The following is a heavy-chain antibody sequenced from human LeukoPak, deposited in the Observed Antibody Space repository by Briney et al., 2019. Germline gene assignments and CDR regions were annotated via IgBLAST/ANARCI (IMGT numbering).Heavy chain of an antibody. V-gene: IGHV4-34*01. Sequence: PSETLSLTCAVYGGSFSGYYWSWIRQPPGKGLEWIGEINHSGSTNYNPSLKSRATISVDTSKNQFSLKLSSVTAADTAVYYCARTGDSIAAEGYYFDYWGQGTLVTVSS. CDR3: ARTGDSIAAEGYYFDY. CDR2: INHSGST. CDR1: GGSFSGYY. J-gene: IGHJ4*02. D-gene: IGHD6-6*01.